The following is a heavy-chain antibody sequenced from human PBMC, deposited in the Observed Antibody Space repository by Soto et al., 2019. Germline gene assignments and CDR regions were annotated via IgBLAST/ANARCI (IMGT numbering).Heavy chain of an antibody. Sequence: QVQLVQSGAEVKKPGASVKVSCKASDFNSLSYGFSWVRQAPGQGLEWMGCVSGPNGNTNYALKFQGRVTTTTETSTNTGYMELRSLRSDDTAVYFCARARYDTTYGYHLGADYWGHGTRVTVSS. CDR3: ARARYDTTYGYHLGADY. CDR1: DFNSLSYG. D-gene: IGHD3-22*01. V-gene: IGHV1-18*01. J-gene: IGHJ4*01. CDR2: VSGPNGNT.